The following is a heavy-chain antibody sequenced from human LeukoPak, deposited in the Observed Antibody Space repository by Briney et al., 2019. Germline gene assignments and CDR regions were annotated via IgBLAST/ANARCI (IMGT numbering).Heavy chain of an antibody. Sequence: PGRSLRLSCEPPGFTFSNYGFHWVRQPPGKGLEWVAFISYGETETHYADSVQGRFIISRDDSKNTPFLQMNSLRDEDTAIYFCAKVHGWGRQLGYYFDYWGHGTLVTVSS. CDR3: AKVHGWGRQLGYYFDY. D-gene: IGHD2-15*01. J-gene: IGHJ4*01. CDR2: ISYGETET. CDR1: GFTFSNYG. V-gene: IGHV3-33*06.